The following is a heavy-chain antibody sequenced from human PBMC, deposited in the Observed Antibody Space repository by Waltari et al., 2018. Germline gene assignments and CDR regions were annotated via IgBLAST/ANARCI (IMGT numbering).Heavy chain of an antibody. CDR3: SRVPKWYCSSYEYFQH. Sequence: QLQLQESGPGLVTPSETLSLTCTVSGGSISSSSYYWGWLRQPPGKGLEWIGGTYYSGSTYYNPSLKSRVTISVDTSKNQFSLKLSSVTAADTAVYYFSRVPKWYCSSYEYFQHWGQGTLVTVSS. J-gene: IGHJ1*01. CDR1: GGSISSSSYY. D-gene: IGHD6-6*01. V-gene: IGHV4-39*07. CDR2: TYYSGST.